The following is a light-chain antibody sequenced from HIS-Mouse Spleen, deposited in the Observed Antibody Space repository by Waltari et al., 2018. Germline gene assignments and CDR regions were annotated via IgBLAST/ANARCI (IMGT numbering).Light chain of an antibody. CDR3: YSTDSSGNHRV. Sequence: SYELTQPPSVSVSPGQTARITCSGDALQKKYAYWYQQKSGQAPVLVIYGDSKRASGIPEGFSGSSSGTMANLTISGAQVEDEADYYCYSTDSSGNHRVFGGGTKLTVL. CDR1: ALQKKY. V-gene: IGLV3-10*01. CDR2: GDS. J-gene: IGLJ2*01.